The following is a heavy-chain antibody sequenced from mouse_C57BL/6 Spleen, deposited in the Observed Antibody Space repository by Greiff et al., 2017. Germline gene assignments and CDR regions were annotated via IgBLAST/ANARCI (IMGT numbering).Heavy chain of an antibody. J-gene: IGHJ1*03. Sequence: EVQLQQSGPGLVKPSPSLSLTCSVTGYSITSGYYWNWIRQFPGNKLEWMGYISYDGSNNYNLSLKNQISITRDTSKNQFFLNLTSVTTEDTATDYCARVYYGNDWYFDVGGTGTTVTVSS. V-gene: IGHV3-6*01. CDR3: ARVYYGNDWYFDV. CDR1: GYSITSGYY. CDR2: ISYDGSN. D-gene: IGHD2-1*01.